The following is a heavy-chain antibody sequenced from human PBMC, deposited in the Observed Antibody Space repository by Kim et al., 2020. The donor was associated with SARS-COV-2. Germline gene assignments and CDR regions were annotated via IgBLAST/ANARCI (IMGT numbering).Heavy chain of an antibody. D-gene: IGHD6-13*01. J-gene: IGHJ4*02. CDR2: ISWNSGSI. CDR3: AKSQQLDYYFDY. CDR1: GFTFDDYA. V-gene: IGHV3-9*01. Sequence: GGSLRLSCAASGFTFDDYAMHWVRQAPGKGLEWVSGISWNSGSIGYADSVKGRFTISRDNAKNSLYLQMNSLRAEDTALYYCAKSQQLDYYFDYWGQGTLVTVSS.